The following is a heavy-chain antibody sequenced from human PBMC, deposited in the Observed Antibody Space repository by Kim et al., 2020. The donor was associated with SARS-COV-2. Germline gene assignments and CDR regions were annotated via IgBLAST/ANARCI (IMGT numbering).Heavy chain of an antibody. CDR2: GNT. CDR3: ARGRGFGY. V-gene: IGHV4-34*01. Sequence: GNTDSNPSLKSRVTISVGASKNQFSLKLSSVTAADTAVYYCARGRGFGYWGQGTLVTVSS. D-gene: IGHD3-10*01. J-gene: IGHJ4*02.